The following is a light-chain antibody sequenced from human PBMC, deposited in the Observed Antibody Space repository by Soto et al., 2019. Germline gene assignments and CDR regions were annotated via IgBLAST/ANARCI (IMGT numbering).Light chain of an antibody. V-gene: IGLV1-44*01. CDR3: ASWDDSLNGYV. CDR2: TFN. J-gene: IGLJ1*01. Sequence: SVLTQPPSASGTPGQGLVISCSGSSSNIGSNTVNWYQHLPGTAPKLLICTFNQRPSGVPDRFFGSKSGTSASLAISGLQSEDEADYYCASWDDSLNGYVFGTGTQLTVL. CDR1: SSNIGSNT.